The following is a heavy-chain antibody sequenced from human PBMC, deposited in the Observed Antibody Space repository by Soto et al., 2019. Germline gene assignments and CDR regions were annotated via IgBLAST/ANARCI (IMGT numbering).Heavy chain of an antibody. CDR1: GYTFTSYA. D-gene: IGHD6-13*01. CDR3: ARGIAPYYFDY. CDR2: INAGNAKA. V-gene: IGHV1-3*05. Sequence: QVQLVQSGAEEKKPGASVKVSCKASGYTFTSYAMHWVRQAPGQSLEWMGWINAGNAKAKYSQKFQGRVTITRDTSASTAYMELSSLRSEDTAVYYCARGIAPYYFDYWGQGTLVTVSS. J-gene: IGHJ4*02.